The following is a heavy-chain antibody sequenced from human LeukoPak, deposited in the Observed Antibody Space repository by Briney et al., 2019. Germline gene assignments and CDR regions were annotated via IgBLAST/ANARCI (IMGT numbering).Heavy chain of an antibody. CDR3: ARHVSYDSSGYVDAFDI. Sequence: PSETLSLTCTVSGGSISSYYWSWIRQPPGKGLEWIGYIYYSGSTNYNPSLKSRVTISVDTSKNQFSLKLSSVTAADTAVYYCARHVSYDSSGYVDAFDIWGQGTMVTVSS. CDR1: GGSISSYY. CDR2: IYYSGST. J-gene: IGHJ3*02. D-gene: IGHD3-22*01. V-gene: IGHV4-59*08.